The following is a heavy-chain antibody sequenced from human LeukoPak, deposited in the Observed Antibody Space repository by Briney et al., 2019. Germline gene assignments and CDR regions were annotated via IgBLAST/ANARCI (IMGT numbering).Heavy chain of an antibody. J-gene: IGHJ4*02. CDR2: INPDNGGP. Sequence: GASVKVSCKASGYTFIDYYIHWVRQAPGQGLEWVAWINPDNGGPEYAQNFQDRVTVTRDTSINTVYLELSRLTSDDTAVYYCARDKDSSGWYPLDYWGQGTLVTVSS. V-gene: IGHV1-2*02. CDR3: ARDKDSSGWYPLDY. CDR1: GYTFIDYY. D-gene: IGHD6-19*01.